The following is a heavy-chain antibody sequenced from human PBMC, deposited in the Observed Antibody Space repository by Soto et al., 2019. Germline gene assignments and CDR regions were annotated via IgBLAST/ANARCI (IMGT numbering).Heavy chain of an antibody. CDR1: GGSISSYY. J-gene: IGHJ6*03. V-gene: IGHV4-59*12. CDR2: IYYSGST. CDR3: ARGVVRGVIITLGAYYYMDV. Sequence: SETLSLTCTVSGGSISSYYWSWIRQPPGKGLEWIGYIYYSGSTNYNPSLKSRVTISVDTSKNQFSLKLSSVTAADTAVYYCARGVVRGVIITLGAYYYMDVWGKGTTVTVSS. D-gene: IGHD3-10*01.